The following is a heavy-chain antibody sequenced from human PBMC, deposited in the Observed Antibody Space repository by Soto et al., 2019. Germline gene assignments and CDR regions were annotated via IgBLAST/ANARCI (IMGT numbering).Heavy chain of an antibody. V-gene: IGHV3-33*01. Sequence: PWGSLRLSCAASGFTVSSYGMHWVRQAPGKGLEWVAVIRYDGGNKYYADSVKGRFTISRDNSKSTLYLQMNSLKAEDTAMYYCTRGGSLGTFDIWGQGTRVTVSS. CDR3: TRGGSLGTFDI. CDR1: GFTVSSYG. CDR2: IRYDGGNK. J-gene: IGHJ3*02. D-gene: IGHD1-26*01.